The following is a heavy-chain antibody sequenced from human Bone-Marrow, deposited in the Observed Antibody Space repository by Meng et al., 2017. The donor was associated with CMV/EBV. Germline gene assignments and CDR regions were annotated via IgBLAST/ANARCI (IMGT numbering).Heavy chain of an antibody. Sequence: GGSLRLSCAASGFTFSNAWMSWVRQAPGKGLEWVSYICGRCATICYADSVKGRFTVSRDNAKNSLYLQMNSLRDEDTAVYFCARESDYFDAFDVWGQGTTVTVSS. V-gene: IGHV3-48*02. J-gene: IGHJ3*01. CDR2: ICGRCATI. CDR3: ARESDYFDAFDV. CDR1: GFTFSNAW. D-gene: IGHD2/OR15-2a*01.